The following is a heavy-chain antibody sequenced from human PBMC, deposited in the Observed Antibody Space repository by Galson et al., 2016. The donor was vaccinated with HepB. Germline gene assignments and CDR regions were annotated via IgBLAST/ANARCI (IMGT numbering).Heavy chain of an antibody. D-gene: IGHD2-15*01. Sequence: SLRLSCAASGFTFGDYAMSWFRQAPGQGLEWVGFIRSNPYGGTTEYAASVKGRFTISRDDSKSLAYMQMDSLKTEDTARYYCSLGTVNCSGGKCYTSFDYWGQGTLVTVSS. J-gene: IGHJ4*02. CDR1: GFTFGDYA. V-gene: IGHV3-49*03. CDR2: IRSNPYGGTT. CDR3: SLGTVNCSGGKCYTSFDY.